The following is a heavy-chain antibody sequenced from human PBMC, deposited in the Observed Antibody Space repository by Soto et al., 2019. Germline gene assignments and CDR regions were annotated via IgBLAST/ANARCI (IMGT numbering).Heavy chain of an antibody. D-gene: IGHD1-20*01. J-gene: IGHJ6*02. Sequence: QVQLVESGGGVVQPGRSLRLSCAASGFTFSSYAMHWVRQAPGKGREWVAIISYDGSNKYYADSVKGRFTISRDNSKNTLYLQMNSLRAEDTAVYYCAREEVSARKHYGLDVWGQGTTVTVSS. CDR2: ISYDGSNK. CDR1: GFTFSSYA. CDR3: AREEVSARKHYGLDV. V-gene: IGHV3-30-3*01.